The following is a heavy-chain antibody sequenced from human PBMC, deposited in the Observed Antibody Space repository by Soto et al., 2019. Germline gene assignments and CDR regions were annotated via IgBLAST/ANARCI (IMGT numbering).Heavy chain of an antibody. CDR1: GFTFSSYG. V-gene: IGHV3-30*18. CDR3: AKEYRDYYYGSWSYYLPFDY. Sequence: QVQLVESGGGVVQPGRSLRLSCAASGFTFSSYGMHWVLQAPGTGLEWVAVISYDGSNKYYADSVKGRFTISRDNSKNTLYLQMNSLRAEDTAVYYCAKEYRDYYYGSWSYYLPFDYWGQGTLVTVSS. J-gene: IGHJ4*02. CDR2: ISYDGSNK. D-gene: IGHD3-10*01.